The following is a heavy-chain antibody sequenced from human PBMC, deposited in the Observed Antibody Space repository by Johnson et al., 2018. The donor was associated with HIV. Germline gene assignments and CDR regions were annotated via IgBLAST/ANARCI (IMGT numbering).Heavy chain of an antibody. CDR1: GFNFSHYG. CDR3: AKDQYGSSGRYAFDI. V-gene: IGHV3-30*02. J-gene: IGHJ3*02. CDR2: IRNDGSNK. D-gene: IGHD3-10*01. Sequence: QVQLVESGGGVVQPGESLRLSCAASGFNFSHYGMHWVRQAPGKGLEWVAFIRNDGSNKYYADSVKGRFTISRDNSKNTLYLQMNSLRAEDTAVYYCAKDQYGSSGRYAFDIWGQGTMVTVSS.